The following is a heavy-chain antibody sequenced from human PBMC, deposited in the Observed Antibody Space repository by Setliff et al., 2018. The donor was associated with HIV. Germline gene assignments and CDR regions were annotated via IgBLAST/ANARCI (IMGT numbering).Heavy chain of an antibody. D-gene: IGHD1-20*01. CDR2: INVNSGGT. J-gene: IGHJ5*02. V-gene: IGHV1-2*02. Sequence: GASVKVSCKASGYLFTGYYMHWVRQAPGQGLEWMGWINVNSGGTKYAQKFQGRVTMTRDTSISTAYMELSRLRSDDTAVYYCARNVPGILPRWVGFDPWGQGTLVTVSS. CDR3: ARNVPGILPRWVGFDP. CDR1: GYLFTGYY.